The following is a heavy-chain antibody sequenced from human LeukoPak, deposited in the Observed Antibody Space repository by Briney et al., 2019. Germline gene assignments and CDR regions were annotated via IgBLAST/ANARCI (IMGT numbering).Heavy chain of an antibody. V-gene: IGHV1-8*03. J-gene: IGHJ4*02. CDR3: ATSRGSGESGAFDY. D-gene: IGHD3-16*01. Sequence: ASVKVSCKASGYTFTSYDINWVRQATGQGLEWMGWMNPNSGNTGYAQKFQGRVTITRNTSISTAYVELSSLRSEDTAVYYCATSRGSGESGAFDYWGQGTLVTVSS. CDR1: GYTFTSYD. CDR2: MNPNSGNT.